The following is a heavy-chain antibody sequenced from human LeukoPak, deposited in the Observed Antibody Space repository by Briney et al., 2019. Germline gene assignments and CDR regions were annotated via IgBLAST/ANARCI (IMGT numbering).Heavy chain of an antibody. CDR2: IYTSGST. V-gene: IGHV4-4*07. CDR3: ARYGDTAMAENYFDY. D-gene: IGHD5-18*01. J-gene: IGHJ4*02. Sequence: PETLSLTRTVSGGSISSYYWSWIRQPAGKGLEWIGRIYTSGSTNYNPSLKSRVTMSVDTSKNQFSLKLSSVTAADTAVYYCARYGDTAMAENYFDYWGQGTLVTVSS. CDR1: GGSISSYY.